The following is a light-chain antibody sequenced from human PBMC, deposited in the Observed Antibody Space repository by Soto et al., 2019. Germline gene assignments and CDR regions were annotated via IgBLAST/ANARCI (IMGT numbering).Light chain of an antibody. CDR3: GTWDSSLSAWV. CDR2: ENN. V-gene: IGLV1-51*02. J-gene: IGLJ3*02. CDR1: SSNIGNNY. Sequence: QSVLTQPPSVSAAPGQTVTISCSGSSSNIGNNYVSWYQQLPGTAPKLLIYENNKRPSGIPDRCSGSKSGTSATLGITGLQTGDEADYDCGTWDSSLSAWVFGGGTKLTVL.